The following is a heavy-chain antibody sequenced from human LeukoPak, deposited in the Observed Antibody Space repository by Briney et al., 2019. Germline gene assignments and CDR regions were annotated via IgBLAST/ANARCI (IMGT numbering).Heavy chain of an antibody. CDR2: ISGSSSYI. V-gene: IGHV3-21*01. J-gene: IGHJ5*02. D-gene: IGHD6-19*01. Sequence: PGGSLRLSCAVSGFTFSSYSMNWVRQAPGKGLEWVSSISGSSSYIYYADSVKGRFTIARDNSKKTLYLQMNNLRVEDTAVYYCTRVQFQWFDPWGQGTLVTVSS. CDR1: GFTFSSYS. CDR3: TRVQFQWFDP.